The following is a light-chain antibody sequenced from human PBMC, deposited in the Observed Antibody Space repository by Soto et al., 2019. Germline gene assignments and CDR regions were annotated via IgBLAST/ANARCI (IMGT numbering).Light chain of an antibody. V-gene: IGLV2-14*01. CDR2: EVS. J-gene: IGLJ1*01. CDR1: SSDVGTYNY. CDR3: SSYSSRSTLYV. Sequence: SALTQPASVSGSPGQSVTISCTGTSSDVGTYNYVSWYQLHPGKAPKLMIYEVSNRPSGVSNRFSGSKSGNTASLTISGLQAEGEADYYCSSYSSRSTLYVFGTGTKVTVL.